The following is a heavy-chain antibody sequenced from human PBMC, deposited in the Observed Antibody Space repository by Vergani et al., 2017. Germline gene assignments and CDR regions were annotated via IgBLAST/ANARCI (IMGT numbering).Heavy chain of an antibody. CDR1: GFTFDDYG. CDR3: ARERNAYYDFWSGYYTQNYFDD. V-gene: IGHV3-20*04. J-gene: IGHJ4*02. Sequence: EVQLVESGGGVVRPGGSLRLSCAASGFTFDDYGMSWVRQAPGKGLEWVSGINWNGGRTGYADSVKGRFTISRDNAKNSLYLQMNSLRAEDTALYYCARERNAYYDFWSGYYTQNYFDDWRQGTLVTVSS. CDR2: INWNGGRT. D-gene: IGHD3-3*01.